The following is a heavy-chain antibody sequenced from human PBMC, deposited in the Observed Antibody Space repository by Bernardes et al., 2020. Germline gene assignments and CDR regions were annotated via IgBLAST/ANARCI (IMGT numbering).Heavy chain of an antibody. CDR3: ARMGGYAYFDY. V-gene: IGHV2-70*11. J-gene: IGHJ4*02. Sequence: PTLVKPTQTLTLTCTLSGFSLSTSGMSVSWIRQPPGKALEWLARIDWDDDKYYSTSLETRLTISKDTSKNQVVLTMTNMDPVDTATYYCARMGGYAYFDYWGQGTLVTVSS. CDR1: GFSLSTSGMS. CDR2: IDWDDDK. D-gene: IGHD5-12*01.